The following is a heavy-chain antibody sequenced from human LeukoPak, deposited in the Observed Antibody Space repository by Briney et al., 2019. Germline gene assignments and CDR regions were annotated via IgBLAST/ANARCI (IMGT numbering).Heavy chain of an antibody. Sequence: SVKVSCKASGGTFSSYAISWVRQAPGQGLEWMGGVIPIFGAANYAQKFQGRVTITADESTSTAYMELSSLRSEDTAVYYCASPSRIAARPPQIFGYWGQGTLVTVSS. CDR1: GGTFSSYA. D-gene: IGHD6-6*01. CDR3: ASPSRIAARPPQIFGY. V-gene: IGHV1-69*01. J-gene: IGHJ4*02. CDR2: VIPIFGAA.